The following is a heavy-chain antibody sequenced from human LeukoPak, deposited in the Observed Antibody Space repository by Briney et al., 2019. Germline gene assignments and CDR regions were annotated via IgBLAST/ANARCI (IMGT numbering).Heavy chain of an antibody. CDR2: LYCSGST. J-gene: IGHJ3*02. CDR3: ARSHSLRSFDI. D-gene: IGHD2-21*01. Sequence: SETLSLTCTVSGGSISSGGYYWSWIRQHPGKGLEWIGCLYCSGSTYYNPSLKSRVTISVDTSKNQFSLKLSSVTAADTAVYYCARSHSLRSFDIWGQGTMVTVSS. CDR1: GGSISSGGYY. V-gene: IGHV4-31*03.